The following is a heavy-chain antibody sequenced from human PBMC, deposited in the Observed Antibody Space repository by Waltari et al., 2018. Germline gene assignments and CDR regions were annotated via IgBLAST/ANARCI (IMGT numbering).Heavy chain of an antibody. Sequence: QVQLQESGPGLVKPSETLSLTCAVSGYSISSGYYWGWIRQPPGKGLEWIGSIYHSGSTYYNPSLKGRVTISVDTSKTQCSLKLSSVTAADTAVYYWARTRNIAAAGTGYYFDYWGQGTLVTVSS. CDR2: IYHSGST. D-gene: IGHD6-13*01. CDR1: GYSISSGYY. V-gene: IGHV4-38-2*01. CDR3: ARTRNIAAAGTGYYFDY. J-gene: IGHJ4*02.